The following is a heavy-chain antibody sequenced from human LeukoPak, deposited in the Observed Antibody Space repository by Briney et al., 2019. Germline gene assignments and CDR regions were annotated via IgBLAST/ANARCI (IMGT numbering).Heavy chain of an antibody. Sequence: GGSLRLSCVASGLTFSNYWMNWVRQAPGKGLEWVANIKQDGSGENHVDSVRGRCTISRDNATNSVYLQMNSLRDDDTAVYYCAGGMGYITDYWGQGILVTVSS. J-gene: IGHJ4*02. CDR2: IKQDGSGE. CDR1: GLTFSNYW. V-gene: IGHV3-7*01. D-gene: IGHD1-1*01. CDR3: AGGMGYITDY.